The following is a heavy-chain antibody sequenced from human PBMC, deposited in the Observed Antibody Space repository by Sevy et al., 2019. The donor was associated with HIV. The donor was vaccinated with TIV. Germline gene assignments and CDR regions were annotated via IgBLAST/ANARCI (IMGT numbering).Heavy chain of an antibody. Sequence: ASVKVSCKASGYTFTGYYMHWVRQAPGQGLEWMGWINPNSGGTNYAQKFQGRVTMTRDRSISTAYMELSRPGSDDMAVYYCERDCLPSCGRNSPLNWFDPWGQGTLVTVSS. J-gene: IGHJ5*02. CDR3: ERDCLPSCGRNSPLNWFDP. D-gene: IGHD6-19*01. CDR1: GYTFTGYY. V-gene: IGHV1-2*02. CDR2: INPNSGGT.